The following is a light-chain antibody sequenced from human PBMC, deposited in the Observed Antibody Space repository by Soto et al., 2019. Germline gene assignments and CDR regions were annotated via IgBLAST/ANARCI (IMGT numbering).Light chain of an antibody. CDR2: LAS. J-gene: IGKJ5*01. CDR1: QSLLYSDGDNY. Sequence: DVVMTQSPLSLPVTPGEPASISCRSSQSLLYSDGDNYLDWYVQKPGQSPQLLIYLASNRASGVPARFSGSGSGTHFRLKISRVEDEDVGIYYCMQGLQTHNTLRHGTRPE. V-gene: IGKV2-28*01. CDR3: MQGLQTHNT.